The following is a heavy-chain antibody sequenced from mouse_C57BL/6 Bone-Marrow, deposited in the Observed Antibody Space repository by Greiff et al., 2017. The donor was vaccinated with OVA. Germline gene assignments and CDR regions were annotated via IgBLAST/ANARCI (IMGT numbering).Heavy chain of an antibody. CDR3: VRPTAQATGYYAMDY. Sequence: EVQLQESGGGLVQPKGSLKLSCAASGFSFNTYAMNWVRQAPGKGLEWVARIRSKSNNYATYYADSVKDRFTISRDDSESMLYLQMNNLKTEDTAMYYCVRPTAQATGYYAMDYWGQGTSVTVSS. V-gene: IGHV10-1*01. J-gene: IGHJ4*01. D-gene: IGHD3-2*02. CDR1: GFSFNTYA. CDR2: IRSKSNNYAT.